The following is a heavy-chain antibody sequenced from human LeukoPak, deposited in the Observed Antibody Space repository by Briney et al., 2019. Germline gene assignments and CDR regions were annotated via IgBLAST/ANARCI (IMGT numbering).Heavy chain of an antibody. CDR2: IYHSGSS. Sequence: SETLSLTCAVSDYSISSGYYWSWIRQPPGKGLEWIASIYHSGSSYYNPSLKSRITISVDTSKNQFSLKLSSVIAADTAVYYCARRMTTVVTGGHDDALDVWGQGTMVTVPS. CDR3: ARRMTTVVTGGHDDALDV. D-gene: IGHD4-17*01. V-gene: IGHV4-38-2*01. CDR1: DYSISSGYY. J-gene: IGHJ3*01.